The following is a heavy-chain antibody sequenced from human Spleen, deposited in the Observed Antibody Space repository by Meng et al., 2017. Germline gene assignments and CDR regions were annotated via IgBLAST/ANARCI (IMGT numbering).Heavy chain of an antibody. V-gene: IGHV4-4*02. Sequence: QVGRTGSGLGLGRPSGTLSLTCAVLGGTISSSNWWSWVRQPPGKGLEWIGEIYHSGSTNYNPSLKSRVTISVDKSKNQFSLKLSSVAAADTAVYYCARGGRSGWTRRYFDLWGRGTLVTVSS. CDR3: ARGGRSGWTRRYFDL. CDR1: GGTISSSNW. CDR2: IYHSGST. D-gene: IGHD6-19*01. J-gene: IGHJ2*01.